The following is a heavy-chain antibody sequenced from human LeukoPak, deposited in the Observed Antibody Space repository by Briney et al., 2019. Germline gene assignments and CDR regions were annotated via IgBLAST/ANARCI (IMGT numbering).Heavy chain of an antibody. J-gene: IGHJ4*02. CDR3: AKRYDSSGYYSDPFDY. V-gene: IGHV3-30-3*01. CDR2: ISYDGSNK. D-gene: IGHD3-22*01. Sequence: PGGSLRLSCAASGFTFSSYAMHWVRQAPGKGLEWVAVISYDGSNKYYADSVKGRFTISRDNSKNTLYLQMNSLRAEDTAVYYCAKRYDSSGYYSDPFDYWGQGTLVTVSS. CDR1: GFTFSSYA.